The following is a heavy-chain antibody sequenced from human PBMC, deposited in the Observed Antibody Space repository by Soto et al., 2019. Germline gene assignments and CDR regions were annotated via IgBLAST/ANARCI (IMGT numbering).Heavy chain of an antibody. J-gene: IGHJ4*02. V-gene: IGHV3-21*01. CDR2: ISSGGNYI. D-gene: IGHD1-26*01. Sequence: PGGSLRLSCAASGFAFRAFSMSWVRQAPGQGLEWVSSISSGGNYINYADAVEGRFTISRDNTKNSLYLQMSSLRTEDTAVYFCARDPSFPQWELPGGGNFDSWGQGTLVTVSS. CDR3: ARDPSFPQWELPGGGNFDS. CDR1: GFAFRAFS.